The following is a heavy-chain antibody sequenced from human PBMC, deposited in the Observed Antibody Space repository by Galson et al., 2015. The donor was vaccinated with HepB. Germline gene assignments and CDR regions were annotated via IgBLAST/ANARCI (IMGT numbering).Heavy chain of an antibody. D-gene: IGHD3-16*02. CDR3: AKDAHYIWGSCRSGGYFDY. J-gene: IGHJ4*02. CDR1: GFTFSSYA. V-gene: IGHV3-23*01. Sequence: SLRLSCAASGFTFSSYAMSWVRQAPGKGLEWVSAISGSGGSTYYADSVKGRFTISRDNSKNTLYLQMNSLRAEDTAVYYCAKDAHYIWGSCRSGGYFDYWGQGTLVTVSS. CDR2: ISGSGGST.